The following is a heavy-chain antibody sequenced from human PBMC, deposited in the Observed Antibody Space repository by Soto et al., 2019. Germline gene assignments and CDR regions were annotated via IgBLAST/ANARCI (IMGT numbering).Heavy chain of an antibody. CDR3: ASESHYGSGSS. Sequence: PSETLSLTCTVSGGSISIGDYYWSWIRQPPGKGLEWIGYIYYSGSTYYNPSLKSRVTISVDTSKNQFSLKLSSVTAADTAVYYCASESHYGSGSSWGQGTLVTVSS. CDR2: IYYSGST. CDR1: GGSISIGDYY. D-gene: IGHD3-10*01. V-gene: IGHV4-30-4*01. J-gene: IGHJ5*02.